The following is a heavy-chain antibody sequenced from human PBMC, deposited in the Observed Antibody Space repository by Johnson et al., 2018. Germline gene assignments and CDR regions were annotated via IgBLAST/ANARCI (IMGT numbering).Heavy chain of an antibody. Sequence: VQLVQSGGGLVQPGGSLRLSCAASGFTFSSYWMHWVRQAPGKGLVWVARINSDGSSTSYADSVKGRFTISRDKAKNTLHLQMNRLRAEDTAVYYCARERRDDAFYIWGQGTMVSVSS. CDR3: ARERRDDAFYI. CDR2: INSDGSST. J-gene: IGHJ3*02. V-gene: IGHV3-74*01. CDR1: GFTFSSYW.